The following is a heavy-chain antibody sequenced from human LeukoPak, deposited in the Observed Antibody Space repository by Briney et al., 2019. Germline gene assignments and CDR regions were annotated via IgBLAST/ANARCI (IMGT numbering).Heavy chain of an antibody. CDR3: ARSVAGTSPFDY. CDR2: IYYSGST. Sequence: KPSETLSLTCTVSGGSISSSSYYWGWIRQPPGKGLEWIGSIYYSGSTYYNPSLKSRVTISVDTSKNQFSLKLSSVTAAGTAVYYCARSVAGTSPFDYWGQGTLVTVSS. D-gene: IGHD6-19*01. J-gene: IGHJ4*02. V-gene: IGHV4-39*01. CDR1: GGSISSSSYY.